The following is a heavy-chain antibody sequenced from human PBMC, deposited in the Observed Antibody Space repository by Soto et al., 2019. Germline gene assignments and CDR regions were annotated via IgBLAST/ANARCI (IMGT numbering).Heavy chain of an antibody. J-gene: IGHJ4*02. CDR1: GFPFSTYS. V-gene: IGHV3-48*02. Sequence: GGSLRLSCAASGFPFSTYSMSWVRQAPGKGLEWISYISASTLTIFYADSVKGRFTISRDTAQNSLYLQMNNLRDEDTAVYYCARAPQLVAPAATGFDSWGQGTLVTVSS. CDR3: ARAPQLVAPAATGFDS. CDR2: ISASTLTI. D-gene: IGHD2-2*01.